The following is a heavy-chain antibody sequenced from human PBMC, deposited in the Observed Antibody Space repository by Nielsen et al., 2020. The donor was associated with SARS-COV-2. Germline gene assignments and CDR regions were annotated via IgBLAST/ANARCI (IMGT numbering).Heavy chain of an antibody. V-gene: IGHV3-48*03. CDR1: GFTFSSYE. CDR2: ISSSGSTI. Sequence: GGSLRRSCAASGFTFSSYEMNWVRQAPGKGLEWVSYISSSGSTIYYADSVKGRFTISRDNAKNSLYLQMKSLRAEDTAVYYCASAFDTQTRFDYWGQGTLVTVSS. J-gene: IGHJ4*02. D-gene: IGHD3-16*01. CDR3: ASAFDTQTRFDY.